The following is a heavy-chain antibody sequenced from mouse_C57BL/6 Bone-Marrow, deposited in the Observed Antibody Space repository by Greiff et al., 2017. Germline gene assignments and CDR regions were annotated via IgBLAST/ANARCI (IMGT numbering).Heavy chain of an antibody. CDR3: AKGPFDY. V-gene: IGHV1-82*01. CDR1: GYAFSSSW. D-gene: IGHD3-3*01. Sequence: QVQLQQSGPELVKPGASVKISCKASGYAFSSSWMNWVKQRPGKGLEWIGRIYPGDGDTNYNGKFKGKATLTADKSSSTAYIQLSSLTSEDSAVYFCAKGPFDYWGQGTTLTVSS. J-gene: IGHJ2*01. CDR2: IYPGDGDT.